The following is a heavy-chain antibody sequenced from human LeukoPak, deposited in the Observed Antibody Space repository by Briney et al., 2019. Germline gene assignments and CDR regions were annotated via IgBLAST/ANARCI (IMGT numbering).Heavy chain of an antibody. V-gene: IGHV4-59*08. Sequence: PSETLSLTCSVSGGSISSYYWSWLRQPPGKGLEWIGYIYYSGSTNYNPSLKSRVTISLDTSKNQFSLKLSSVTAADTAVYYCARVWFGDPSGAFDIWGQGTMVTVSS. CDR3: ARVWFGDPSGAFDI. J-gene: IGHJ3*02. D-gene: IGHD3-10*01. CDR2: IYYSGST. CDR1: GGSISSYY.